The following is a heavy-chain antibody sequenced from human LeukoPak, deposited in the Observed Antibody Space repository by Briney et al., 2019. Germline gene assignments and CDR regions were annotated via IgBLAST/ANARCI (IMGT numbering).Heavy chain of an antibody. CDR3: TRRGNDSRVDY. J-gene: IGHJ4*02. Sequence: AGGSLRPSCAASGFTFSGSAMQWVRQASGKGLEWVGRIRSKANSYATAYAASVKGRFTISRDDSKNTAYLQMNSLKTEDTAVYYCTRRGNDSRVDYWGQGTLVTVSS. D-gene: IGHD3-22*01. CDR2: IRSKANSYAT. CDR1: GFTFSGSA. V-gene: IGHV3-73*01.